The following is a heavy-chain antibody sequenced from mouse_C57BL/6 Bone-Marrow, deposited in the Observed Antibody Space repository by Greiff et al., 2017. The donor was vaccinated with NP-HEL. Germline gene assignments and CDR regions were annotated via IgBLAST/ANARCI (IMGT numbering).Heavy chain of an antibody. D-gene: IGHD1-1*01. Sequence: EVHLLQSGPGLVKPSQSLSLTCSVSGYSFTSGYYWYWIRPFPGNKLEWMGYISYDGSNNYNPSLKNRISITRDTSKNQFFLKLNSVTTEDTATYYCARDRPYYYGSVFDYWCQGTTLTVSS. CDR2: ISYDGSN. J-gene: IGHJ2*01. CDR3: ARDRPYYYGSVFDY. V-gene: IGHV3-6*01. CDR1: GYSFTSGYY.